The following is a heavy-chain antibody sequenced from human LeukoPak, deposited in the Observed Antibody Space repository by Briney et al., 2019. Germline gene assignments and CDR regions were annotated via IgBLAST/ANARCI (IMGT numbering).Heavy chain of an antibody. J-gene: IGHJ4*02. CDR3: ARGNGYSGYEFDY. CDR2: IYQSGYT. CDR1: GYSISSGHY. V-gene: IGHV4-38-2*02. D-gene: IGHD5-12*01. Sequence: SETLSLTCTVSGYSISSGHYWGWIRQPPGKGLEWIGSIYQSGYTYYNPSLKSRVTISVDTSKNQFSLKLSSVTAADTAVYYCARGNGYSGYEFDYWGQGTLVTVSS.